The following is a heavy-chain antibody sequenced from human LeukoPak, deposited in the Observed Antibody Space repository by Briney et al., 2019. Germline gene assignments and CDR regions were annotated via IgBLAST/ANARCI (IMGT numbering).Heavy chain of an antibody. CDR3: AKGSTVTTVGDFDY. J-gene: IGHJ4*02. CDR2: ISGSGGST. Sequence: PGGSLRLSCAASGFTFSSYAMSWVRQAPGKGLERVSAISGSGGSTYYADSVKGRFTISRDNSKNTLYLQMNSLRAEDTAVYYCAKGSTVTTVGDFDYWGQGTLVTVSS. D-gene: IGHD4-11*01. CDR1: GFTFSSYA. V-gene: IGHV3-23*01.